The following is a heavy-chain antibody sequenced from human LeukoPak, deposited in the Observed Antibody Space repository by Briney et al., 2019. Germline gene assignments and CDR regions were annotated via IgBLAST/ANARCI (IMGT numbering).Heavy chain of an antibody. CDR3: ARDTAMGN. CDR1: GFIFSSYE. J-gene: IGHJ4*02. CDR2: ISSSATTI. V-gene: IGHV3-48*03. Sequence: GGSLRLSWAASGFIFSSYEMNWVRQAPGEGLEWVSYISSSATTIYYADSVMGRFTISRDNAKTSLYLQMNSLRAEDTAVYYCARDTAMGNWGQGTLVTVSS. D-gene: IGHD5-18*01.